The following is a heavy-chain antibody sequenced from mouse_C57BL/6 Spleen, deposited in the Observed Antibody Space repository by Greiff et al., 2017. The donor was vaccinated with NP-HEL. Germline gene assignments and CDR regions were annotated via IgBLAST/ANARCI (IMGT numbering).Heavy chain of an antibody. Sequence: QVQLQQPGAELAKPGASVKLSCKASGYTFTSYWMHWVKQRPGQGLEWIGYINPSSGYTKYNQKFKDKATLTADKSSSTAYMQLSSLTYEDSAVYYCARYTTGYYYAMDYWGQGTSVTVSS. V-gene: IGHV1-7*01. CDR1: GYTFTSYW. CDR3: ARYTTGYYYAMDY. D-gene: IGHD1-1*01. J-gene: IGHJ4*01. CDR2: INPSSGYT.